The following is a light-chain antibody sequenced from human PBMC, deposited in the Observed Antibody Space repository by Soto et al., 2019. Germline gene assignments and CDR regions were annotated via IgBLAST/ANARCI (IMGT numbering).Light chain of an antibody. V-gene: IGLV1-51*01. Sequence: QSVLTQPPSVSAAPGQKVTISCSGSSSNIGGNSVSSYQHLPGTATKLLIYDDNKRPSGIPDRFSASKSGTSATLGITGFQTGDEADYYCGSWDSSMSGYVSGNGTKVNV. CDR2: DDN. CDR3: GSWDSSMSGYV. J-gene: IGLJ1*01. CDR1: SSNIGGNS.